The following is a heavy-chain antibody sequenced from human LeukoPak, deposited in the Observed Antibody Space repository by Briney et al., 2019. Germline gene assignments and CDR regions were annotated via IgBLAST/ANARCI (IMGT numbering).Heavy chain of an antibody. V-gene: IGHV3-53*01. CDR3: AKQDPSTSGWYP. D-gene: IGHD6-19*01. J-gene: IGHJ5*02. CDR2: IYSRGST. CDR1: GFTVSSNY. Sequence: GGSLRLSCAASGFTVSSNYMSWVRQAPGKGLEWVSVIYSRGSTYYADSVKGRFTISRDNSRNTLYLQMNSLRAEDTAVYYCAKQDPSTSGWYPWGQGTLVTVSS.